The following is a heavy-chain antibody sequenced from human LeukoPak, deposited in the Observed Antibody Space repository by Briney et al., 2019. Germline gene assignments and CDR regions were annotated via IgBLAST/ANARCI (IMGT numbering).Heavy chain of an antibody. D-gene: IGHD6-13*01. J-gene: IGHJ4*02. CDR3: AFLAAAGDYFDY. CDR1: GGSISSSSYY. CDR2: IYYSGST. V-gene: IGHV4-39*01. Sequence: LPETLSLTCTVSGGSISSSSYYWGWIRQPPGKGLEWIGSIYYSGSTYYNPSLKSRVTISVDTSKNQFSLKLSSVTAADTAVYYCAFLAAAGDYFDYWGQGTLVTVSS.